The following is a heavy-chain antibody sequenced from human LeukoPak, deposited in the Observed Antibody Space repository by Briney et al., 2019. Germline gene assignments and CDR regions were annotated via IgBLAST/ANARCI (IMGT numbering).Heavy chain of an antibody. D-gene: IGHD1-26*01. V-gene: IGHV1-69*05. CDR2: IIPIFGTA. CDR3: ARVGRSRGSLPNPYYYMDV. CDR1: GGTFSSYA. Sequence: PRASVKVSCKASGGTFSSYAISWVRQAPGQGLEWMGGIIPIFGTANYAQKFQGRVTITTDQSTTTAYMELSSLSSEDTAVYYCARVGRSRGSLPNPYYYMDVWGKGTTVTVSS. J-gene: IGHJ6*03.